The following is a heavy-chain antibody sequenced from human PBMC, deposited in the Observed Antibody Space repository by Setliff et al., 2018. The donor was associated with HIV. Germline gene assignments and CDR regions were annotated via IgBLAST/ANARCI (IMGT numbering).Heavy chain of an antibody. D-gene: IGHD4-17*01. CDR1: GASITSHY. CDR2: IYSTGST. V-gene: IGHV4-59*11. CDR3: AKGAGFYGDYTFDY. Sequence: SETLSLTCTVSGASITSHYWSWIRQSPGRELEWIGYIYSTGSTNYNPSLHSRVSISMDASKNKFSLTVTSVTSADTAVYYCAKGAGFYGDYTFDYWGQGNLVTVSS. J-gene: IGHJ4*02.